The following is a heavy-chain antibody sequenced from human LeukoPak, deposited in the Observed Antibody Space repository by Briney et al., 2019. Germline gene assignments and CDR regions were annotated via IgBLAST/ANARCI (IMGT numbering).Heavy chain of an antibody. D-gene: IGHD6-19*01. CDR1: GGSFSGYY. CDR2: INHSGST. CDR3: ARGQGIAVAGYYYYYMDV. Sequence: SETLSLTCAVYGGSFSGYYWSWLRQPPGKGLEGIGEINHSGSTNYNPSLKSRVTISVDTSKNQFSLKLSSVTAADTAVYYCARGQGIAVAGYYYYYMDVWGKGTTVTVSS. J-gene: IGHJ6*03. V-gene: IGHV4-34*01.